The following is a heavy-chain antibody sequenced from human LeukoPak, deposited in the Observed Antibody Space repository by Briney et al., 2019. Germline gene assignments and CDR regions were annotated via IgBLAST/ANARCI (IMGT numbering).Heavy chain of an antibody. D-gene: IGHD6-19*01. CDR1: GFTFSSYA. CDR3: AKDHVYSSGWTTDFDY. V-gene: IGHV3-23*01. J-gene: IGHJ4*02. Sequence: GGSLRPSCAASGFTFSSYAMSWVRQAPGKGLEWVSAIGGSGGSTYYADSVKGRFTISRDNSKNTLYLQMNSLRAEDTAIYYCAKDHVYSSGWTTDFDYWGQGTLVTVSS. CDR2: IGGSGGST.